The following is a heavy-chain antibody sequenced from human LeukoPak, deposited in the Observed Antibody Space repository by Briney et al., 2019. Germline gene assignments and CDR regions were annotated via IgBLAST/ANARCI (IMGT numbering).Heavy chain of an antibody. CDR3: ARVIIAAAGTVHFDY. CDR2: IIPIFGTA. J-gene: IGHJ4*02. CDR1: GGTFSSYA. D-gene: IGHD6-13*01. V-gene: IGHV1-69*01. Sequence: SVKVSCKASGGTFSSYAISWVRQAPGQGLEWMGGIIPIFGTANYAQKFQGRVTITADESTSTAYMELSSLSSEDTAVYYCARVIIAAAGTVHFDYWGQGTLVTVSS.